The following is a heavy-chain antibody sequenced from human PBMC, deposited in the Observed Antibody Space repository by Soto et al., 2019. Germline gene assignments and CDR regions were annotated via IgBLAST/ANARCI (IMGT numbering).Heavy chain of an antibody. CDR3: ARRWGEGRVDY. Sequence: SETLSLTCAVSGGSISSSNWWSWVRQPPGKGLEWIGEIYHSGNTNYNPSLKSRVTMAVDKSRNQFSLKLSSVTAADTAVYYCARRWGEGRVDYWGQGTLINVSS. CDR2: IYHSGNT. D-gene: IGHD3-10*01. V-gene: IGHV4-4*02. CDR1: GGSISSSNW. J-gene: IGHJ4*02.